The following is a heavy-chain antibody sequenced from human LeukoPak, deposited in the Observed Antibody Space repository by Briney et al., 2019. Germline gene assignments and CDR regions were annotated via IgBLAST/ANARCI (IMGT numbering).Heavy chain of an antibody. Sequence: SETLSLTCAVFGGSFSGYFWNWIRQPPGQGLEWIGNIYYRGDINYNPSLKSRVIISIDTSKNQFSLKVTSLTAADTAVYYCATNKDWAEADWGQGTLVIVSS. CDR2: IYYRGDI. CDR3: ATNKDWAEAD. V-gene: IGHV4-59*03. CDR1: GGSFSGYF. J-gene: IGHJ4*02. D-gene: IGHD3/OR15-3a*01.